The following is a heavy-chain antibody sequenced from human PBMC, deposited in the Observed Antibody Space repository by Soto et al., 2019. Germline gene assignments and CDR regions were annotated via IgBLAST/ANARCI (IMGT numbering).Heavy chain of an antibody. D-gene: IGHD6-13*01. J-gene: IGHJ4*02. Sequence: SETLSLTCAVYGGSFSGYYWSWIRQPPGKGLEWIGEVNLGGNTNYSPSLKSRVTISVDTSKNQFSLKLTSVTAADTAVYYCARGRPGYSSSWYERWSQGTLVTV. V-gene: IGHV4-34*01. CDR3: ARGRPGYSSSWYER. CDR1: GGSFSGYY. CDR2: VNLGGNT.